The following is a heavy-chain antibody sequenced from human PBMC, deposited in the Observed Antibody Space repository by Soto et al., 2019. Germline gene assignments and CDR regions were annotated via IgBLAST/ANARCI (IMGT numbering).Heavy chain of an antibody. CDR1: GYTFTNYG. D-gene: IGHD4-17*01. Sequence: ASVKVSGKASGYTFTNYGISWVRQAPGQGLEWMGWISVYNGNTNYAQKFQGRVTMTTDTSTSTAYMELRSLRSDDTAIYYCARGDYGGNSDFLSNWGQGTLVTVSS. J-gene: IGHJ4*02. CDR3: ARGDYGGNSDFLSN. V-gene: IGHV1-18*04. CDR2: ISVYNGNT.